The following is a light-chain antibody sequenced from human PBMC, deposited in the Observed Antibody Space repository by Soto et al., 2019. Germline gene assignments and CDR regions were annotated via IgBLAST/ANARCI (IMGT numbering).Light chain of an antibody. CDR1: NIGGKR. Sequence: SYELTQPPSVSVAPGQTARISCGGNNIGGKRVHWYQQKPGQAPVLVVYDDSDRPSGIPERFSGSNSGNTATLTTSRVEAGDEADYYCQVWDSTSDHYVFGTGTKVTVL. CDR2: DDS. V-gene: IGLV3-21*02. J-gene: IGLJ1*01. CDR3: QVWDSTSDHYV.